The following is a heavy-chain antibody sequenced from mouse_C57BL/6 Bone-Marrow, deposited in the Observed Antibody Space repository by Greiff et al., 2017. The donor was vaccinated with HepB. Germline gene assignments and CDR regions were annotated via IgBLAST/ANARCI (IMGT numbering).Heavy chain of an antibody. Sequence: EVMLVESGGGLVQPGGSLSLSCAASGFTFTDYYMSWVRQPPGKALEWLGFIRNKANGYTTEYSASVKGRFTISRDNSQSILYLQMNALRAEDSATYYCARYTPLAMDYWGQGTSVTVSS. J-gene: IGHJ4*01. CDR3: ARYTPLAMDY. V-gene: IGHV7-3*01. CDR2: IRNKANGYTT. CDR1: GFTFTDYY.